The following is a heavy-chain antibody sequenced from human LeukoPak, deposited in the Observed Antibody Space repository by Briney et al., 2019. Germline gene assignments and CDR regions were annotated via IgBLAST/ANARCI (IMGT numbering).Heavy chain of an antibody. CDR1: GYTFTSYG. D-gene: IGHD1-26*01. CDR2: ISAYNGNT. CDR3: ARDAGLLRRNDAFDI. V-gene: IGHV1-18*01. J-gene: IGHJ3*02. Sequence: ASVKVSCKASGYTFTSYGISGVRQAPGQGLEWMGWISAYNGNTNYAQKLQGRVTMTTDTSISTAYMELSRLRSDDTAVYYCARDAGLLRRNDAFDIWGQGTMVTVSS.